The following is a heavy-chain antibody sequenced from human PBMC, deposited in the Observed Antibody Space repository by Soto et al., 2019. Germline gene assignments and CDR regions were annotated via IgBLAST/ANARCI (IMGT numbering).Heavy chain of an antibody. J-gene: IGHJ6*03. CDR1: GDRFTDYY. D-gene: IGHD5-12*01. CDR3: ARESGGATATLDYYYFYXDV. CDR2: INPNSGVT. V-gene: IGHV1-2*04. Sequence: GASVKVSCKASGDRFTDYYMHWVRQAPGQGLEWMGWINPNSGVTKYAQKFQGWVTMTRDTSIRTVYMQLSRLGFDDTAIYYCARESGGATATLDYYYFYXDVWGTGTTVTVSS.